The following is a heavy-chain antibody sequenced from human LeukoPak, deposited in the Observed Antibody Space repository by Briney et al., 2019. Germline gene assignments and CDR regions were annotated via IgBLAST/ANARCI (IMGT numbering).Heavy chain of an antibody. D-gene: IGHD3-10*01. J-gene: IGHJ4*02. Sequence: ASVKVSCKASGYTFTSYAMHWVRQAPGQRLEWVGWINAGNGNTKYSQEFQGRVTITRDTSASTAYMELSSLRSEDMAVYYCARGGTYGMNYFDYWGQGTLVTVSS. V-gene: IGHV1-3*03. CDR2: INAGNGNT. CDR3: ARGGTYGMNYFDY. CDR1: GYTFTSYA.